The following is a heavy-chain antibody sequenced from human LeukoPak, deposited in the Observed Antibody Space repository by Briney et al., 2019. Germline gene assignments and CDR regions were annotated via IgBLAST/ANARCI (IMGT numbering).Heavy chain of an antibody. V-gene: IGHV4-34*01. CDR1: GGSFSGYY. CDR3: ARAKGARMRLAPLTTVTTWAYYFDY. CDR2: INHSGST. Sequence: KASETLSLTCAVYGGSFSGYYWSWIRQPPGKGLEWIGEINHSGSTNYNPSLKSRVTISVDTSKNQFSLKLSSVTAADTAVYYCARAKGARMRLAPLTTVTTWAYYFDYWGQGTLVTVSS. D-gene: IGHD4-17*01. J-gene: IGHJ4*02.